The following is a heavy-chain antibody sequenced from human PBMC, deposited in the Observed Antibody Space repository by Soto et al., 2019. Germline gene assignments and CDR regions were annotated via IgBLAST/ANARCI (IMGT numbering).Heavy chain of an antibody. CDR1: GFTFSNAW. CDR2: IKSKTDGETT. J-gene: IGHJ4*02. Sequence: GGSLRLSCAASGFTFSNAWMSWVRQAPGKGLEWVGSIKSKTDGETTDYAAPVKGKFTISREDSKITPYLPMNNQKTEDKAGYYCTTERGYIAVEYWGQGTLVTVSS. D-gene: IGHD6-19*01. V-gene: IGHV3-15*01. CDR3: TTERGYIAVEY.